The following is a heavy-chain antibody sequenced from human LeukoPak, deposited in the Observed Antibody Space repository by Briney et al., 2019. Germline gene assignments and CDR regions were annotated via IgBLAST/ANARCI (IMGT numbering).Heavy chain of an antibody. D-gene: IGHD3-22*01. V-gene: IGHV4-59*08. Sequence: SETLSLTCSVSGGSISGYYWSWIRQPPGKGLEWIGYIYYSGSNNYNPSLKSRVTISVDTSKNQFSLKLSSVTAADTAVYYCARHEDESSGYLFDYWGQGTLVTVSS. CDR3: ARHEDESSGYLFDY. CDR1: GGSISGYY. J-gene: IGHJ4*02. CDR2: IYYSGSN.